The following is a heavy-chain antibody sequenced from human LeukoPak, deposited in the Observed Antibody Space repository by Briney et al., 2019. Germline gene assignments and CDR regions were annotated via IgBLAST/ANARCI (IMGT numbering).Heavy chain of an antibody. D-gene: IGHD3-3*01. CDR3: ARTYYDFWSGYYTAVWFDP. Sequence: SETLSPTCTVSGGSISSSSYYWGWIRQPPGKGLEWIGSIYYSGSTYYNPSLKSRVTISVDTSKNQFSLKLSSVTAADTAVYYCARTYYDFWSGYYTAVWFDPWGQGTLVTVSS. CDR2: IYYSGST. CDR1: GGSISSSSYY. V-gene: IGHV4-39*07. J-gene: IGHJ5*02.